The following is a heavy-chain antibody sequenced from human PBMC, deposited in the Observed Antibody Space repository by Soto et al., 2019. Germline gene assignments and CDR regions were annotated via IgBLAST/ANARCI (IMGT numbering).Heavy chain of an antibody. CDR2: ILYDGSNQ. CDR1: GFTFSSYA. D-gene: IGHD6-13*01. V-gene: IGHV3-33*06. Sequence: QVQLVESGGGVVQPGRSLRLSCAASGFTFSSYAMHWVRQAPGKGLEWVAAILYDGSNQYYADAVKGRFTISRDNSKNTLYLQMNSLRVEDTAVYYCAKEGRVGYSTRIFRRGNWFDPWGQGTPVTVSS. CDR3: AKEGRVGYSTRIFRRGNWFDP. J-gene: IGHJ5*02.